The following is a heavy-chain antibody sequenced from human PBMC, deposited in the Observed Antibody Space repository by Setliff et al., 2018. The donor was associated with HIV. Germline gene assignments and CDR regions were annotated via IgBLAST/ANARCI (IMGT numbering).Heavy chain of an antibody. CDR2: INHSGST. CDR1: GGSFSGYY. CDR3: ARRVSGWGFDY. V-gene: IGHV4-34*01. Sequence: PSETLSLTCAVYGGSFSGYYWSWIRQPPGKGLEWIGEINHSGSTNYNPSLKSRVTISVDTSKNQFSLKLSSVTAADTAVYYCARRVSGWGFDYWGQGTLVTVSS. D-gene: IGHD6-19*01. J-gene: IGHJ4*02.